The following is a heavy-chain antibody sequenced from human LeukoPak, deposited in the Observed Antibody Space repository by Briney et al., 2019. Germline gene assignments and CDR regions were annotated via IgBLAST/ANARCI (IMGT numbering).Heavy chain of an antibody. J-gene: IGHJ6*02. CDR1: GYTFTSYY. CDR3: ASGSGWSGTYYYYYYGMDV. CDR2: INPSGGST. D-gene: IGHD6-19*01. V-gene: IGHV1-46*01. Sequence: ASVKVSCKASGYTFTSYYMHWVRQAPGQGLEWTGIINPSGGSTSYAQKFQGRVTMTRDTSTSTVYMELSSLRSEDTAVYYCASGSGWSGTYYYYYYGMDVWGQGTTVTVSS.